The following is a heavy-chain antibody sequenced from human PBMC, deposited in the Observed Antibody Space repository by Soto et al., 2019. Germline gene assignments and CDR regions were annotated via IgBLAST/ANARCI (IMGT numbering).Heavy chain of an antibody. CDR2: ISSDGSNT. V-gene: IGHV3-30*03. CDR3: AASGRGHNSGAHHAYYGMDI. J-gene: IGHJ6*02. CDR1: GITLSNYG. Sequence: GGSLRLSCAASGITLSNYGMHWVRQAPGKGLEWLAVISSDGSNTFYADSVKGRLTISRDNSKSTLYLQMDSLRTEDTAVYFCAASGRGHNSGAHHAYYGMDIWGQGTTVTVSS. D-gene: IGHD5-12*01.